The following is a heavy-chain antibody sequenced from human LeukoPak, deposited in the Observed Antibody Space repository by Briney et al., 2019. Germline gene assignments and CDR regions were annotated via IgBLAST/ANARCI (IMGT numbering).Heavy chain of an antibody. Sequence: GGSLRLSCAASGFTFSDYYMSWVRQAPGRRLEWLSYISSSGSTIYYADSARGRFTISRGNAKNSLYLQMNSLRAEDTAVYYCARKERPTYFYGSGSYTDYWGQGTLVTVSS. CDR2: ISSSGSTI. CDR1: GFTFSDYY. J-gene: IGHJ4*02. CDR3: ARKERPTYFYGSGSYTDY. V-gene: IGHV3-11*01. D-gene: IGHD3-10*01.